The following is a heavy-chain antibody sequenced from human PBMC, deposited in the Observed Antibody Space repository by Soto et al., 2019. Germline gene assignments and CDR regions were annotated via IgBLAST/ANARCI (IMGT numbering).Heavy chain of an antibody. D-gene: IGHD5-12*01. CDR3: ARADSRWLQGALDY. J-gene: IGHJ4*02. CDR2: IYYSGST. V-gene: IGHV4-31*03. Sequence: SETLSLTCTVSGGSISSGGYYWSWIRQHPGKGLEWIGYIYYSGSTYYNPSLKSRVTISVDTSKNQFSLKLSSVTAADTAVCYCARADSRWLQGALDYWGQGTLVTVSS. CDR1: GGSISSGGYY.